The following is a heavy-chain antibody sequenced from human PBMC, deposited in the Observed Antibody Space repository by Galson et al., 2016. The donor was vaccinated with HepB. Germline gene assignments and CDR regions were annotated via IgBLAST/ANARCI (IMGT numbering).Heavy chain of an antibody. J-gene: IGHJ4*02. CDR3: AKKAVELTAISYLKGFDY. CDR2: ISGGGGRT. D-gene: IGHD1-7*01. Sequence: SLRLSCAASGFTFSSYTMTWVRQPPGKGLEWVSSISGGGGRTYYAGSVKGRFTISRANSKNTLYLQMNRLRAEDTAVYYCAKKAVELTAISYLKGFDYWGQGTLVTVSS. CDR1: GFTFSSYT. V-gene: IGHV3-23*01.